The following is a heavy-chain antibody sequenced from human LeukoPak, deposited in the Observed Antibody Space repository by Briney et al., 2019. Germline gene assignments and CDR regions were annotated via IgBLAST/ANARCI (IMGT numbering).Heavy chain of an antibody. J-gene: IGHJ1*01. Sequence: GGSLRLSCAASGFTFDDYAMHWVRQAPGKGLEWVSLISWDGGSTYYADSVKGRFTISRDNSKHSLYLQMNSLRAEDIALYDCANDIAAVAGTTSNFQHWGQGTLVTVSS. CDR3: ANDIAAVAGTTSNFQH. V-gene: IGHV3-43D*03. CDR2: ISWDGGST. CDR1: GFTFDDYA. D-gene: IGHD6-19*01.